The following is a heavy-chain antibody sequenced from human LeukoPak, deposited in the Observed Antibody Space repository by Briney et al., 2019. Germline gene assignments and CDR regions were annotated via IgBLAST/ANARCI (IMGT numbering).Heavy chain of an antibody. CDR3: ARTEYYYDSSGYYYSYYFDY. CDR1: GFTFSSYS. D-gene: IGHD3-22*01. Sequence: GGSLRLSCAASGFTFSSYSMNWVRQAPGKGLEWVSSISSSSSYIYYADSVKGRFTISRDNAKNSLYLQMNSLRAEDTAVYYCARTEYYYDSSGYYYSYYFDYWGQGTLVTVSS. J-gene: IGHJ4*02. CDR2: ISSSSSYI. V-gene: IGHV3-21*01.